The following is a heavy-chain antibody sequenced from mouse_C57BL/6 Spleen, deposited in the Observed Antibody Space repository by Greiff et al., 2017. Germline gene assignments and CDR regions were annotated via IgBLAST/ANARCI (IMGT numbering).Heavy chain of an antibody. CDR1: GFTFSDYG. D-gene: IGHD1-1*01. V-gene: IGHV5-17*01. CDR2: ISSGSSTI. J-gene: IGHJ1*03. CDR3: ARPDYSRWYCDV. Sequence: DVKLVESGGGLVKPGGSLKLSCAASGFTFSDYGMHWVRQAPEKGLEWVAYISSGSSTIYYADTVKGRFTISRDNAKNTLFLQMTSLRSEDTAMYYCARPDYSRWYCDVWGTGTTVTVSS.